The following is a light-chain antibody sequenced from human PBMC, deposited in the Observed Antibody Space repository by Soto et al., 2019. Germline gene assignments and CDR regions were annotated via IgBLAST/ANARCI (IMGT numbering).Light chain of an antibody. CDR2: EVT. Sequence: QSALTQPASVSGSPGQSITISCTGTSRDIGFYNYVSWYQQYPGNAPKLIIFEVTNRPSGVSDRFSGSKSGNTASLTISGLLPEDGADYYCSPYTTRSTYVFGSGTKVTVL. J-gene: IGLJ1*01. V-gene: IGLV2-14*01. CDR1: SRDIGFYNY. CDR3: SPYTTRSTYV.